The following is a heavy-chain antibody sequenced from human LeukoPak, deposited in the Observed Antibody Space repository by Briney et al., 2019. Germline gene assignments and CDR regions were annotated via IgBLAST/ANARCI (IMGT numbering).Heavy chain of an antibody. D-gene: IGHD2-15*01. CDR2: ISYDGSNK. CDR1: GFTFSDAW. Sequence: GGSLRLSCVGSGFTFSDAWISWVRQAPGKGLEWVAVISYDGSNKYYADSVKGRFTTSRDNSKNTLYLQMNSLRAEDTAVYYCAKGRSYCSGGSCYPDAFDIWGQGTMVTVSS. V-gene: IGHV3-30*18. J-gene: IGHJ3*02. CDR3: AKGRSYCSGGSCYPDAFDI.